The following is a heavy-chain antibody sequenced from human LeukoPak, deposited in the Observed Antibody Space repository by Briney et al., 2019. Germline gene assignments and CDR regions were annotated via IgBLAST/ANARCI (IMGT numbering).Heavy chain of an antibody. V-gene: IGHV1-46*01. CDR1: GYTFASYY. D-gene: IGHD6-13*01. J-gene: IGHJ4*02. CDR3: ARIAADGTQFEY. Sequence: GASVKVSCKASGYTFASYYIHWVRQAPGQGLEGMGIINPSSGSTTYAQKFQGRVTMARDTSTTTVYMELSSLRSEDTAVYYCARIAADGTQFEYWGQGALVTVSS. CDR2: INPSSGST.